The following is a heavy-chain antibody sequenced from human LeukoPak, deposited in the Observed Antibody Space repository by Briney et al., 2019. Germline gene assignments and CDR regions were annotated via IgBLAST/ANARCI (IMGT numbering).Heavy chain of an antibody. Sequence: GASVKVSCKASGYTFTGYYFHWVRQAPGQGLEWMGWINPNTVGTNYAQKFLGGVTLTWDTSISTAYMELNRLISDDTAVYYCATSAGDYRPGHYYYMGVWGKGTSVTVPS. CDR3: ATSAGDYRPGHYYYMGV. V-gene: IGHV1-2*02. D-gene: IGHD4-11*01. CDR2: INPNTVGT. CDR1: GYTFTGYY. J-gene: IGHJ6*03.